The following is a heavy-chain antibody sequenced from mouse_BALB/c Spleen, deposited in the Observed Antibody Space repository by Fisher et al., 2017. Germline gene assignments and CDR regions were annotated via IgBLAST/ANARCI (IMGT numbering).Heavy chain of an antibody. CDR3: ARDGSSYGNAMDY. D-gene: IGHD1-1*01. J-gene: IGHJ4*01. V-gene: IGHV1S137*01. Sequence: KFKGKATMTVDKSSSTAYMELARLTSEDSAIYYCARDGSSYGNAMDYWGQGTSVTVSS.